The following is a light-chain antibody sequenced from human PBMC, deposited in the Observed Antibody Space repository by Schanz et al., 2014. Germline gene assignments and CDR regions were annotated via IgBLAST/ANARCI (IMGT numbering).Light chain of an antibody. CDR3: QQTDSLPLS. Sequence: IQLTQSPSSLSASVGDRVTIKCRASQGISSYLAWFQQKPGKAPNLLMYAASTLQSGVPSRFSGSGSGTDFTLTINSLQPEDSATYFCQQTDSLPLSFGGGTKVEI. J-gene: IGKJ4*01. V-gene: IGKV1-9*01. CDR2: AAS. CDR1: QGISSY.